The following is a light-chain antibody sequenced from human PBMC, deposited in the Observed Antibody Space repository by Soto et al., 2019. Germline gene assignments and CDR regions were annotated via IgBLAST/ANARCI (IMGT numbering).Light chain of an antibody. CDR3: RQYISYPVT. V-gene: IGKV1-5*03. Sequence: DIQMTQSPSTLSASVGDRVTITCRASQSISNSLAWYQQKPGKAPNLLIYKGSSLESGVPSRFSGSGSGTEFTLTISSLQPDDFATYYCRQYISYPVTFGGGTKVEMK. J-gene: IGKJ4*01. CDR1: QSISNS. CDR2: KGS.